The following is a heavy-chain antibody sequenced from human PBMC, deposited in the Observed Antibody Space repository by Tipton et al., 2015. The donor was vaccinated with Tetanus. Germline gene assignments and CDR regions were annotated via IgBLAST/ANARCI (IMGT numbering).Heavy chain of an antibody. Sequence: GLVKPSETLSLTCTVSGASIGSISYYWSWIRQPPGKGLEWIGYTYYSGSTGYNPSLKSRVTISIDSSKNQFSLKLTSVTAADTAVYYCARGGRDAYNNPLGAFDVWGRGTTVTVSS. J-gene: IGHJ3*01. CDR3: ARGGRDAYNNPLGAFDV. CDR1: GASIGSISYY. D-gene: IGHD5-24*01. V-gene: IGHV4-61*01. CDR2: TYYSGST.